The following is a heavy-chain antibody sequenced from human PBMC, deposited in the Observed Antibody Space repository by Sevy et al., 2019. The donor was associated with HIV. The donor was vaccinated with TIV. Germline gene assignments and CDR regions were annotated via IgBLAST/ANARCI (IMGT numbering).Heavy chain of an antibody. CDR1: GFTFSDYY. CDR2: ISSSSRYI. J-gene: IGHJ4*02. Sequence: GGSLRLSCAASGFTFSDYYMNWIRQAPGKGLEWVSYISSSSRYINSADSLKRRFTISRDNAKNSLYLQMNSLRAEDTAVYYSASRSSSWDYFEYWGQGTLVTVSS. CDR3: ASRSSSWDYFEY. V-gene: IGHV3-11*06. D-gene: IGHD6-13*01.